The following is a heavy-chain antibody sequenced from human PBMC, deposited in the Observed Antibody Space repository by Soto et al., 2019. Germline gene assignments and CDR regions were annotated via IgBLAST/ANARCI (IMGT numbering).Heavy chain of an antibody. CDR2: ISYVVRYT. D-gene: IGHD3-10*01. J-gene: IGHJ6*02. Sequence: QVQLVEAGGGVVQPGRSLRLSCAASGFTFSSYGIHWVRQAPGMGLACVAVISYVVRYTYYADSVKGRFTISRDNSKNTLRLQMNSLRAEEAALYDCANDDKRWGSGDNYCVDVWGQGTPVTFSS. V-gene: IGHV3-30*18. CDR3: ANDDKRWGSGDNYCVDV. CDR1: GFTFSSYG.